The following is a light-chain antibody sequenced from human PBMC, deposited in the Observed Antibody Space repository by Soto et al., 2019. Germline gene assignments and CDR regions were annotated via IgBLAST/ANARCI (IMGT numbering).Light chain of an antibody. Sequence: DIQMTQFPSSLSASVGDRVTITCRASQGIRNDLAWYQQKPGKAPKRLIYAASSLQSGVPSTFSGSGCGTEFTLAISSLQPEYFATVDCLHHCTYPLTFGQGTKVEVK. CDR1: QGIRND. J-gene: IGKJ1*01. CDR2: AAS. V-gene: IGKV1-17*01. CDR3: LHHCTYPLT.